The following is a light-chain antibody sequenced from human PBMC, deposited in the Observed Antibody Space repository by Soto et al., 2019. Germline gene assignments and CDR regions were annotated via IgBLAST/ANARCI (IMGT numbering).Light chain of an antibody. CDR3: SSYTGSSTYV. CDR1: SGDVGGYNY. V-gene: IGLV2-14*01. CDR2: DVS. Sequence: QSALTQPASVSGSPGQSITISCTGTSGDVGGYNYVSWYQQHPGKAPKLMIYDVSNRPSGVSNRFSGSKSGNTASLTISGLQAEYEADYYCSSYTGSSTYVFGTGTKVTVL. J-gene: IGLJ1*01.